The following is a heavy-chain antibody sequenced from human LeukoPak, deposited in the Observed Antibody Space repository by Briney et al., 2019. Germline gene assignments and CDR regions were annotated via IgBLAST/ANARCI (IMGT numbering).Heavy chain of an antibody. V-gene: IGHV4-34*01. J-gene: IGHJ4*02. Sequence: SEILSLTCAVYGGSFSGYYWSWIRQPPGKGLEWIGEINHSGSTNYNPSLKSRVTISVDTSKNQFSLKLSSVTAADTAVYYCARVRRITMVRGAYFDYWGQGTLVAFSS. CDR1: GGSFSGYY. CDR3: ARVRRITMVRGAYFDY. D-gene: IGHD3-10*01. CDR2: INHSGST.